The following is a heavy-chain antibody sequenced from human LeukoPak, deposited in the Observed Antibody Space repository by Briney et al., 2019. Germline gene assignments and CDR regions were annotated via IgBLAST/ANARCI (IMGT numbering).Heavy chain of an antibody. V-gene: IGHV4-30-2*01. CDR1: GGSLSSGGYS. J-gene: IGHJ4*02. CDR2: IYHSGST. D-gene: IGHD6-19*01. CDR3: ARAASIAVAAYYFDY. Sequence: SQTLSLTCAVSGGSLSSGGYSWSWIRQPPGTGLEWIGYIYHSGSTYYNPSLKSRVTISVDRSKNQFSLKLSSVTAADTAVYYCARAASIAVAAYYFDYWGQGTLVTVSS.